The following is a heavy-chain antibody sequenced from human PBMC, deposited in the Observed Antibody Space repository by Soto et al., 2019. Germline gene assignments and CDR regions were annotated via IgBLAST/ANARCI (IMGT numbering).Heavy chain of an antibody. CDR1: GFTFNNYG. D-gene: IGHD2-21*01. Sequence: PGGSLRLSCAASGFTFNNYGMHWVRQAPGKGLEWVVVISFDGRNTYYADSVKGRFTISRDNSKNTLYLQMTSLRVEDTAVYYCTADLPTPIPQGDHWGQGNLVTVSS. CDR3: TADLPTPIPQGDH. CDR2: ISFDGRNT. V-gene: IGHV3-30*03. J-gene: IGHJ4*02.